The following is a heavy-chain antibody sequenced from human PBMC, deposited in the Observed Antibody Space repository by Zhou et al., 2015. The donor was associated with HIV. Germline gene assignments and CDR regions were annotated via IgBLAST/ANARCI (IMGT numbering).Heavy chain of an antibody. CDR1: GLVFKDYS. Sequence: QLFQSGAEVRKPGSSVKISCKASGLVFKDYSITWVRQAPGQGLDWVGSIIPLSGTTNYAQSWFQRRSTITADKSTDTIYLELRSLXLEDTAIYFCTTTYHKYSYFWGQGTLVTVS. CDR3: TTTYHKYSYF. D-gene: IGHD3/OR15-3a*01. CDR2: IIPLSGTT. V-gene: IGHV1-69*14. J-gene: IGHJ4*02.